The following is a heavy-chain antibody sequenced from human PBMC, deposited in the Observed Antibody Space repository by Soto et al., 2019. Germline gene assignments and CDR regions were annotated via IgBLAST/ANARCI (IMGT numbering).Heavy chain of an antibody. V-gene: IGHV3-33*01. D-gene: IGHD1-26*01. CDR2: IWSDGSSK. Sequence: GGSLRLSCAASGFAFGNYGIHWVRQAPGKGLERVAVIWSDGSSKYYGDSVKGRFTISRDNSKNKVYLQMNSLRAEIKAIYYCARESGEVGLCYYGIDVWDQGTTVTVSS. J-gene: IGHJ6*02. CDR1: GFAFGNYG. CDR3: ARESGEVGLCYYGIDV.